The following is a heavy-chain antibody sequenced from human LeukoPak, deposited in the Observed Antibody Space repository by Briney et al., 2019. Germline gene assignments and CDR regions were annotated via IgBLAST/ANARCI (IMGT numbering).Heavy chain of an antibody. Sequence: PGGSLRLSCAASGFTFSNYWMHWVRQAPGKGLVWVSRLSSDGSSTNYADSVKGRFTISRDNAKNTLHLQMNSLRAEDTAVYYCAKAARWGKAAAGLPPYYYYYMDVWGKGTTVTVSS. CDR1: GFTFSNYW. D-gene: IGHD6-13*01. V-gene: IGHV3-74*01. J-gene: IGHJ6*03. CDR3: AKAARWGKAAAGLPPYYYYYMDV. CDR2: LSSDGSST.